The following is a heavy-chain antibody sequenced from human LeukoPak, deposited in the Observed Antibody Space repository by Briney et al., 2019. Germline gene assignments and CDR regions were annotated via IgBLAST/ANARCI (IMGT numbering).Heavy chain of an antibody. Sequence: ASVKVSCKASGGTFSSYAISWVRQAPGQGLEWMGGIIPIFGTANYAKKFQGRVTITADESTSTAYMELSSLRSEDTAVYYCARGGRVVRGVIGQYYYYYMDVWGKGTTVTISS. V-gene: IGHV1-69*13. D-gene: IGHD3-10*01. CDR3: ARGGRVVRGVIGQYYYYYMDV. CDR2: IIPIFGTA. CDR1: GGTFSSYA. J-gene: IGHJ6*03.